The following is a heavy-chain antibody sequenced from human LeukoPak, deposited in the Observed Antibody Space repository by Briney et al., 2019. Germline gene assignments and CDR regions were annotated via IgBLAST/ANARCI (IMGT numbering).Heavy chain of an antibody. Sequence: ASVKVSCKASGYTFTGYDMHWVRQPPGQGPEWMGWINPNSGGTNYAQKFQGRVTMTRDTSISTAYMELSRLRSDDTAVYYCARGVNVVVPAARGIVWSDPWGQGTLVTVSS. D-gene: IGHD2-2*01. CDR3: ARGVNVVVPAARGIVWSDP. V-gene: IGHV1-2*02. CDR1: GYTFTGYD. J-gene: IGHJ5*02. CDR2: INPNSGGT.